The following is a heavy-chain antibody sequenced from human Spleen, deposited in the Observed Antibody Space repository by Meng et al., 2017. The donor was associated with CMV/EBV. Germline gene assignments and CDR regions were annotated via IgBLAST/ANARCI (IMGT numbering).Heavy chain of an antibody. CDR2: VYSAGISA. J-gene: IGHJ3*02. CDR3: AKDRTGTFAFDI. D-gene: IGHD1-7*01. Sequence: GGSLRLSCAATGFTFSRYAMHWVRQAPGKGLEWVSIVYSAGISADYANFVKGRFTISRDNSNNTLYLEMSSLRAEDTAVYYCAKDRTGTFAFDIWGQGTMVTV. CDR1: GFTFSRYA. V-gene: IGHV3-23*03.